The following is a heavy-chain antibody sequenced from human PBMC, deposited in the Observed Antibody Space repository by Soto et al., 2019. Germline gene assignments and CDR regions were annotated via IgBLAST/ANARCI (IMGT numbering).Heavy chain of an antibody. CDR1: GFTFSSYI. J-gene: IGHJ4*02. Sequence: PGGSLRLSCAASGFTFSSYIMNWVCQAPGKGLEWVSSISGSTSYMRYADSVKGRFTIPRDNAKNSLYLQMNGLRAEDTAVYYCVKDIAAADPTYRGQGALVTVSS. CDR2: ISGSTSYM. CDR3: VKDIAAADPTY. D-gene: IGHD6-13*01. V-gene: IGHV3-21*01.